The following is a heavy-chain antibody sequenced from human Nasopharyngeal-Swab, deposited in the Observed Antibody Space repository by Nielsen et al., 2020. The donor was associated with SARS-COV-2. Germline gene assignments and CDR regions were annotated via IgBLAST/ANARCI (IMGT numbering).Heavy chain of an antibody. V-gene: IGHV3-23*01. CDR3: AKGGYTSFFDY. Sequence: GESLKISCAASGFTFSTYAMTWVRQAPGKGLEWVSTIDAAGDSTFYADSVKGQFTISRDKSKNTVYLQMNSLRAEDTAVYYCAKGGYTSFFDYWGQGTLVTVSS. D-gene: IGHD5-18*01. CDR2: IDAAGDST. J-gene: IGHJ4*02. CDR1: GFTFSTYA.